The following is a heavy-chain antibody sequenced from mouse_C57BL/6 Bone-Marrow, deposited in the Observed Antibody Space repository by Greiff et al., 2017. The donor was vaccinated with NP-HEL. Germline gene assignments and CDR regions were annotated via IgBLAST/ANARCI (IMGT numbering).Heavy chain of an antibody. V-gene: IGHV1-69*01. CDR1: GYTFTSYW. CDR2: IDPSDSYT. CDR3: AIGIYGSSYRGWYFDV. D-gene: IGHD1-1*01. Sequence: VQLQQPGAELVMPGASVKLFCKASGYTFTSYWMHWVKQRPGQGLEWIGEIDPSDSYTNYNQKFKGKATLTVDKSSSTAYLQLSSLTSEDSAVYYCAIGIYGSSYRGWYFDVWGTGTTVTVSS. J-gene: IGHJ1*03.